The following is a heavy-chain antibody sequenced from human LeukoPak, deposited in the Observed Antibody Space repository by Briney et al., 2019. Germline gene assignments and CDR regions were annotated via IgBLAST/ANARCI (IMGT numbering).Heavy chain of an antibody. Sequence: GGSLRLSCAAAGFTFRSYGMTWVRQAPGKGLEWVSSITGRGDSTYYADSVKGRFIISRDNSKNTLYLQMDSLRAEDTAIYYCAKLENWGQGTLVTVSS. CDR3: AKLEN. J-gene: IGHJ4*02. CDR1: GFTFRSYG. V-gene: IGHV3-23*01. D-gene: IGHD1-1*01. CDR2: ITGRGDST.